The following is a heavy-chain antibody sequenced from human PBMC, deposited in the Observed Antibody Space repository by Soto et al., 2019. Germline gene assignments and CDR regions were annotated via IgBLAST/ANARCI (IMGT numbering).Heavy chain of an antibody. CDR2: ISAYNGHT. J-gene: IGHJ6*02. CDR1: AYSFTTYG. V-gene: IGHV1-18*04. CDR3: ARDRTTVDGYYYHYGMDV. Sequence: ASVKVSCKASAYSFTTYGFSWVRQAPGQGLEWMGWISAYNGHTNYAQNVQGRVTMTTDTSTTTAYMELRSLTSDDTAVYYCARDRTTVDGYYYHYGMDVWGQGTTVTVSS. D-gene: IGHD4-4*01.